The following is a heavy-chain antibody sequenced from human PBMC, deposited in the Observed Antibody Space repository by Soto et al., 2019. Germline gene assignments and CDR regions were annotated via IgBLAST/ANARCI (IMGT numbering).Heavy chain of an antibody. CDR2: IYYSGST. CDR1: GGSISSSSYY. J-gene: IGHJ5*02. CDR3: ARRTIFGLNWFEP. Sequence: SETLSLTCTVSGGSISSSSYYWGWIRQPPGKGLEWIGSIYYSGSTYYNPSLKSRVTISVDTSKNQFSLKLSSVTAADTAVYYCARRTIFGLNWFEPWRQGTLVTVPS. D-gene: IGHD3-3*01. V-gene: IGHV4-39*01.